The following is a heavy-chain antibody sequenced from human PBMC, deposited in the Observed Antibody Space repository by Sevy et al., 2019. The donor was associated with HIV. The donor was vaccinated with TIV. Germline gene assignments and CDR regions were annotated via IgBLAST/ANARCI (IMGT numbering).Heavy chain of an antibody. D-gene: IGHD3-10*01. V-gene: IGHV3-74*01. CDR3: ARVRGSYYNN. CDR1: GFTFSSYW. CDR2: INCDGSST. J-gene: IGHJ4*02. Sequence: GGSLRLSCAASGFTFSSYWMHWVRQAPGKGLVWVSRINCDGSSTSYADSVKGRFTISRDNAKNTLYLQMNSLRAEDTAVYYCARVRGSYYNNWGQGTLVTVSS.